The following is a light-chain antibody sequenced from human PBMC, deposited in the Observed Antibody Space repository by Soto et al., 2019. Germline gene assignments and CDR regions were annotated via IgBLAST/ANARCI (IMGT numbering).Light chain of an antibody. V-gene: IGKV3-11*01. CDR3: QQRSNWPIT. J-gene: IGKJ5*01. CDR1: QSVSSY. CDR2: DAS. Sequence: EIVWTQSPATLSLSPGQRATLSCRASQSVSSYLAWYQQKPGHAPRLLIYDASNRATGIPARFSGSGSGTDFSLTISSLEPEDFAVYYCQQRSNWPITLGQGTRLEIK.